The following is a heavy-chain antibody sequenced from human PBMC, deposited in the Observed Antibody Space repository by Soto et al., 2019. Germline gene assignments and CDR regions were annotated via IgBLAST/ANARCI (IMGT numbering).Heavy chain of an antibody. CDR2: IYHSGST. CDR3: ARHPVFCTRTSFYGYYGVAV. V-gene: IGHV4-30-2*01. D-gene: IGHD2-2*01. Sequence: SETLSLTCAVSGGSISSGGYSWSWIRQPPGKGLEWIGYIYHSGSTYYNPSLKSRVTISVDRSKNQFSLKLSSVTAADTAVYYCARHPVFCTRTSFYGYYGVAVCGQGTTVTVSS. J-gene: IGHJ6*02. CDR1: GGSISSGGYS.